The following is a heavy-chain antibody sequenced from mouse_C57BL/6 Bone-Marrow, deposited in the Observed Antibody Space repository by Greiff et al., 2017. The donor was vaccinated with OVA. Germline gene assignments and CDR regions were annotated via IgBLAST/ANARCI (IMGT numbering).Heavy chain of an antibody. CDR2: IDPENGDT. Sequence: QLQQSGAELVRPGASVKLSCTASGFNIKDDYMHWVKQRPEQGLEWIGWIDPENGDTEYASKFQGKATITADTSSNTAYLQLSSLTSEDTAVYYCTTGDGYSFDYWGQGTTLTVSS. V-gene: IGHV14-4*01. J-gene: IGHJ2*01. CDR3: TTGDGYSFDY. CDR1: GFNIKDDY. D-gene: IGHD2-3*01.